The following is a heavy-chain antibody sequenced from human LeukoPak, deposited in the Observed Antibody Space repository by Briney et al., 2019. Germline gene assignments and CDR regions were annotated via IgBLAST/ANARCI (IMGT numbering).Heavy chain of an antibody. V-gene: IGHV1-69*13. J-gene: IGHJ5*02. CDR1: GGTFSSCA. CDR2: IIPIFGTA. Sequence: ASVKVSCKASGGTFSSCAISWVRQAPGQGLEWMGGIIPIFGTANYAQKFQGRVTITADESTSTAYMELSSLRSEDTAVYYCASHYGDYSNWFDPWGQGTLVTVSS. D-gene: IGHD4-17*01. CDR3: ASHYGDYSNWFDP.